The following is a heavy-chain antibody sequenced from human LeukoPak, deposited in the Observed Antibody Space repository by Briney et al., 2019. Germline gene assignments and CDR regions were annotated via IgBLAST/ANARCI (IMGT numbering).Heavy chain of an antibody. D-gene: IGHD4-17*01. CDR2: FNPSDGRA. J-gene: IGHJ4*02. V-gene: IGHV1-46*01. CDR1: GYTFTSYY. Sequence: ASVMVSCKASGYTFTSYYLHWVRQAPGQGLEWMGIFNPSDGRATYTQKFQGRVTMTRDTSTSTVYMDLSSLRSDDTAVYYCARQAVTTGWYFDYWGQGTLVAVSS. CDR3: ARQAVTTGWYFDY.